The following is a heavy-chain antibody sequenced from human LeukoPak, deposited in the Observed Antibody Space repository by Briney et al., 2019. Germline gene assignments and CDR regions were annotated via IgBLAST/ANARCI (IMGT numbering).Heavy chain of an antibody. CDR3: ATLGDSSGNAFDI. V-gene: IGHV3-9*01. D-gene: IGHD6-19*01. Sequence: SLRLSCAASGFTFNDYAMHWVRQAPGKGLEWVSGISWHSGSIGYADSVKGRFTISRDNAKNSLYLQMNSLRAEDTALYYCATLGDSSGNAFDIWGQGTMVTVSS. J-gene: IGHJ3*02. CDR2: ISWHSGSI. CDR1: GFTFNDYA.